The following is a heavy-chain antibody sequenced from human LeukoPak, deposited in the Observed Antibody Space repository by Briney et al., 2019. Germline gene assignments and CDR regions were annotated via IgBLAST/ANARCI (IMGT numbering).Heavy chain of an antibody. CDR3: ARLWDSSGYHTRVFDY. CDR1: GGSFSGYY. CDR2: INHSGST. V-gene: IGHV4-34*01. J-gene: IGHJ4*02. D-gene: IGHD3-22*01. Sequence: SETLSLTCAVSGGSFSGYYWSWIRQPPGKGLEWIGEINHSGSTNYNPSLKSRVTISVDTSKNQFSLKLSSVTAADTAVYYCARLWDSSGYHTRVFDYWGQGTLATVSS.